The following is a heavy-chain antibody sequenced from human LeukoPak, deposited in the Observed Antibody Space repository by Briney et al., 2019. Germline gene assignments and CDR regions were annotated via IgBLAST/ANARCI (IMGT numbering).Heavy chain of an antibody. CDR3: TTEARANLGYCSGGSCQFDY. V-gene: IGHV3-33*01. CDR2: IWYDGSNK. J-gene: IGHJ4*02. Sequence: PGGSLRLSCAASGFTFSSYGMHWVRQAPGKGLEWVAVIWYDGSNKYYADSVKGRFTISRDDSKNTLYLQMNSLKTEDTAVYYCTTEARANLGYCSGGSCQFDYWGQGTLVTVSS. D-gene: IGHD2-15*01. CDR1: GFTFSSYG.